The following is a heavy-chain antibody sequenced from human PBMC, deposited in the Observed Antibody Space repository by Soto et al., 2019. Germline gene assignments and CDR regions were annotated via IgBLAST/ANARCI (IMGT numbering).Heavy chain of an antibody. Sequence: QVQLVESGGGVVQPGRSLRLSCAASGFTFSSYAMHWVRQAPGKGLEWVAVISYDGSNKYYADSVKGRFTISRDNSKNTLYLQMNSLRAEDTTVYYCARDLDYYDSSGSTGYWGQGTLVTVSS. CDR2: ISYDGSNK. D-gene: IGHD3-22*01. CDR1: GFTFSSYA. J-gene: IGHJ4*02. V-gene: IGHV3-30-3*01. CDR3: ARDLDYYDSSGSTGY.